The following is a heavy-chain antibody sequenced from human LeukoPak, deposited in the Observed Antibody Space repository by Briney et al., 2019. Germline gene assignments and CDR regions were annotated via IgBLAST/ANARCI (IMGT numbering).Heavy chain of an antibody. D-gene: IGHD3-16*02. CDR1: GFTVSSNY. V-gene: IGHV3-53*01. J-gene: IGHJ3*02. CDR2: FYSGGST. Sequence: PGGSLRLSCAASGFTVSSNYMSWVRQAPGKGLEWVSVFYSGGSTYYADSVKGRFTISRDNSKNTLYLQMNSLRAEDTAVYYCARDLPSYDYVWGSYRHDAFDIWGQGTMVTVSS. CDR3: ARDLPSYDYVWGSYRHDAFDI.